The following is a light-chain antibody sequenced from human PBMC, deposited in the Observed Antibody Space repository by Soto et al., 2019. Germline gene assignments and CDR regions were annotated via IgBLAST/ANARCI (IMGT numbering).Light chain of an antibody. CDR1: QGISSR. Sequence: DIQMTQSPSSVSASVGDRVTITCRASQGISSRLVWYQQKPGKAPKLLIYAASSLQSGVPSRFSGSGSGTDFTLTISSLPPEDFATYYCQQANSFPPTFGQGTKLEIK. CDR3: QQANSFPPT. J-gene: IGKJ2*01. V-gene: IGKV1D-12*01. CDR2: AAS.